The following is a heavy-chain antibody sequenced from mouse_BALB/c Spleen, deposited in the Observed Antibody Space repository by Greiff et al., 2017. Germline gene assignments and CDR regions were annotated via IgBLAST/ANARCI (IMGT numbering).Heavy chain of an antibody. D-gene: IGHD1-1*01. CDR2: ISSGGST. CDR1: GFTFSSYA. J-gene: IGHJ2*01. CDR3: ARGYYGSSYYFDY. V-gene: IGHV5-6-5*01. Sequence: EVKLMESGGGLVKPGGSLKLSCAASGFTFSSYAMSWVRQTPEKRLEWVASISSGGSTYYPDSVKGRFTISRDNARNILYLQMSSLRSEDTAMYYCARGYYGSSYYFDYWGQGTTLTVSS.